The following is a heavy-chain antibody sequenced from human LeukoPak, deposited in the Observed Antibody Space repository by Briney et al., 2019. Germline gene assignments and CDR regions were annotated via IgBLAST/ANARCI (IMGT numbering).Heavy chain of an antibody. V-gene: IGHV1-69*05. CDR3: ARDGYSSSWYSGFHYYYMDV. CDR2: IIPIFGTA. D-gene: IGHD6-13*01. CDR1: GYTFTSYG. J-gene: IGHJ6*03. Sequence: SVKVSCKASGYTFTSYGISWVRQAPGQGLEWMGGIIPIFGTANYAQKSQGRVTITTDESTSTAYMELSSLRSEDTAVYYCARDGYSSSWYSGFHYYYMDVWGKGTTVTVSS.